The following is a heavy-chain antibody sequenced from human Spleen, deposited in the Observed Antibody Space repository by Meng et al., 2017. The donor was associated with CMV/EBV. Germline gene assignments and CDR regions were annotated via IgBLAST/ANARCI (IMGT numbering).Heavy chain of an antibody. J-gene: IGHJ4*02. CDR2: IYYSGIT. CDR3: ARDPRGYYGGFDF. V-gene: IGHV4-39*07. D-gene: IGHD3-10*01. CDR1: GGSISSSSYY. Sequence: SETLSLTCTVSGGSISSSSYYWGWVRQPPGKGLEWIGSIYYSGITYSNPSLKSRVTISGDTSKNQFSLKLDSVTAADTAVYYCARDPRGYYGGFDFWGQGTLVTVSS.